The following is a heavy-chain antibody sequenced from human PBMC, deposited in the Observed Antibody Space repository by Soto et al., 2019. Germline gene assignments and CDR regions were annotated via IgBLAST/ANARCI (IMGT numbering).Heavy chain of an antibody. CDR3: APPPPPTGHLSYFDY. J-gene: IGHJ4*02. Sequence: GGSRRRSWAACGFTFSSYAMSCVRQAPGKGLEWVSAISGSGGSTYYSDSVNGRFTISRDNSKNTLYLQMTSLRAEDPAVYYCAPPPPPTGHLSYFDYWGQGTLVTVSS. V-gene: IGHV3-23*01. CDR2: ISGSGGST. CDR1: GFTFSSYA.